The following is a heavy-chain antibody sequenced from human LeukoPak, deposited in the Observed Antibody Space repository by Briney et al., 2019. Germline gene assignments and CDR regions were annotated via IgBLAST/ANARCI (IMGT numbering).Heavy chain of an antibody. CDR3: AREVWNDANYFGMDV. V-gene: IGHV3-74*01. D-gene: IGHD1-1*01. J-gene: IGHJ6*02. CDR1: GFTFSSYW. CDR2: INSDGSST. Sequence: GGSLRLSCAASGFTFSSYWMHWVRQAPGKGLVWVSRINSDGSSTSYADSVKGRFTISRDNSKNTLYLQMNSLRAEDTAVYYCAREVWNDANYFGMDVWGRGTTVTVSS.